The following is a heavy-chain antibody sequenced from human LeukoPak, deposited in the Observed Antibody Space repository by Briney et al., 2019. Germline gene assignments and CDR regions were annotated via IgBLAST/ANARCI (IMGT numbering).Heavy chain of an antibody. CDR3: ARAPASLADFDY. CDR1: GYTFTSNY. V-gene: IGHV1-46*01. CDR2: ISPSGGST. J-gene: IGHJ4*02. D-gene: IGHD6-19*01. Sequence: ASVKVSCKAFGYTFTSNYMHWVRQAPGQGPEWMGVISPSGGSTTYAQKFQGRVTITRNTSISTAYMELSSLRSEDTAVYYCARAPASLADFDYWGQGTLVTVSS.